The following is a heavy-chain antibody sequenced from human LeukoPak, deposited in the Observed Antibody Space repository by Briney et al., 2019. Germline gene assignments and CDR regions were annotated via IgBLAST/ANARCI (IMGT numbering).Heavy chain of an antibody. CDR3: AKMKGHPLPKYYMDV. CDR2: ISGSGDNT. CDR1: GFTFSGFA. V-gene: IGHV3-23*01. Sequence: GGSLRLSCAASGFTFSGFAMSWVRWTPGKGLEWVSGISGSGDNTLYADSVKGRFTISRDISKNTLYLEMNSLRAEDTAIYYCAKMKGHPLPKYYMDVWGQGTTVTVSS. D-gene: IGHD1-26*01. J-gene: IGHJ6*01.